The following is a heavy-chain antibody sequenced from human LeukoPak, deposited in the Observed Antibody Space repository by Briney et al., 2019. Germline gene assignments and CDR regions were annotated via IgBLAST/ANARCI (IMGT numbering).Heavy chain of an antibody. D-gene: IGHD1-1*01. CDR3: ARVPTGTYFDY. CDR1: GGSISSGGYY. CDR2: IYYSRST. V-gene: IGHV4-31*03. Sequence: SETLSLTCTVSGGSISSGGYYWSWIRQHPGKGLEWIGYIYYSRSTYYNPSLKSRVTISVDTSKNQFSLKLSSVTAADTAVYYCARVPTGTYFDYWGQGTLVTVSS. J-gene: IGHJ4*02.